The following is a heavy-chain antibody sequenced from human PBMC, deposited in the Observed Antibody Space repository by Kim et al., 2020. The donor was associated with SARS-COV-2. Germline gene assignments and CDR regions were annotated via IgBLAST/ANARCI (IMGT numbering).Heavy chain of an antibody. Sequence: TYYNQSLKSRVNISVDTSKNQFSLKLSSVTAADTAVYYCARRRGNYYFDYWGQGTLVTVSS. CDR2: T. CDR3: ARRRGNYYFDY. D-gene: IGHD1-7*01. J-gene: IGHJ4*02. V-gene: IGHV4-30-2*04.